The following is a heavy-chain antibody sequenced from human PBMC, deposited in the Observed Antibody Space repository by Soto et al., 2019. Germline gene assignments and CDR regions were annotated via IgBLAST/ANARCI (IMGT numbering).Heavy chain of an antibody. CDR1: GFTFGDYA. V-gene: IGHV3-49*04. CDR2: IRSKAYGGTT. CDR3: TRDPEYYDSRLGAFDI. J-gene: IGHJ3*02. Sequence: PGGSLRLSCTASGFTFGDYAMSWVRQAPGKGLEWVGFIRSKAYGGTTEYAASVKGRFTISRDDSKSIAYLQMNSLKTEDTAVYYCTRDPEYYDSRLGAFDIWGQGTMVTVSS. D-gene: IGHD3-22*01.